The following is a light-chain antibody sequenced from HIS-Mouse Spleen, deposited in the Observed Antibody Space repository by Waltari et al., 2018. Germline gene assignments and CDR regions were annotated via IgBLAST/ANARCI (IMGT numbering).Light chain of an antibody. CDR3: QQSYSTP. Sequence: DMQLTHSPSFLPASVGDIVTITCRASQGISSYLAWYQQKPGKAPKLLIYAASTLQSGVPSRFSGSGSGTEFTLTISSLQPEDFATYYCQQSYSTPFGGGTKVEIK. CDR1: QGISSY. V-gene: IGKV1-9*01. J-gene: IGKJ4*01. CDR2: AAS.